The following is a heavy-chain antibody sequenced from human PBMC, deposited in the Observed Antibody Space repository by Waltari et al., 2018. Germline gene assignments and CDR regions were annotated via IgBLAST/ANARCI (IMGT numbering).Heavy chain of an antibody. CDR2: ISWDGGST. Sequence: EVQLVESGGVVVQPGGSLRLSWADSGFTFDHYALHWVRQAPGKGLEWVSLISWDGGSTYYADSVKGRFTISRDNSKNSLYLQMNSLRAEDTALYYCARSRIAVADYWGQGTLVTVSS. CDR3: ARSRIAVADY. V-gene: IGHV3-43D*04. J-gene: IGHJ4*02. CDR1: GFTFDHYA. D-gene: IGHD6-19*01.